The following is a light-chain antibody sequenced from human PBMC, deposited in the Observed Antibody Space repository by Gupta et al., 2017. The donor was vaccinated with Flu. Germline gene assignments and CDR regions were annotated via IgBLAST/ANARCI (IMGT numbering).Light chain of an antibody. CDR2: RNN. V-gene: IGLV1-47*01. CDR1: SSNIGRNY. CDR3: AAWDDSLSGPWV. Sequence: QSVLTQPPSASGTPGHRVTISCSGSSSNIGRNYVYWYQQLPGTAPKLLIYRNNQRPSGVHERFSCSKSGTSASLAISGLRSEDEADYYCAAWDDSLSGPWVFGGGSKLTVL. J-gene: IGLJ3*02.